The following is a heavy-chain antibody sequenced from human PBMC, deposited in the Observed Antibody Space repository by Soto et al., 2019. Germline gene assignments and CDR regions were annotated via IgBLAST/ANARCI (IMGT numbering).Heavy chain of an antibody. CDR1: GGSISSYY. J-gene: IGHJ4*02. CDR3: ARLVGDGYNSVLDY. V-gene: IGHV4-59*08. Sequence: PSDTLSLTCTVSGGSISSYYWSWIRQPPGKGLEWIGYIYYSGSTNYNPSLKSRVTISVDTSKNQFSLKLSSVTAADTAVYYCARLVGDGYNSVLDYWGQGTLVTVSS. D-gene: IGHD5-12*01. CDR2: IYYSGST.